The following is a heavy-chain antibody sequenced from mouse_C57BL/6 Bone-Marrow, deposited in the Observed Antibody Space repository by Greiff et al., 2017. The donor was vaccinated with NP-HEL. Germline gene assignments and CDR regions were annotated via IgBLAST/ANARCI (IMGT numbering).Heavy chain of an antibody. Sequence: DVKLVESGAELVRPGSSVKMSCKTSGYTFTSYGINWVKQRPGQGLEWIGYIYIGNGYTEYNEKFKGKATLTSDTSSSSAYMQLSSLTSEDSAIYFCAGDSNYSRYFDVWGTGTTVTVSS. V-gene: IGHV1-58*01. CDR2: IYIGNGYT. J-gene: IGHJ1*03. CDR3: AGDSNYSRYFDV. CDR1: GYTFTSYG. D-gene: IGHD2-5*01.